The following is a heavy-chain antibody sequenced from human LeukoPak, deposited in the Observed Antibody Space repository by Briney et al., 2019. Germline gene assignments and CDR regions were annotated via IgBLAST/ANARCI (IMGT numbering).Heavy chain of an antibody. D-gene: IGHD3-10*01. Sequence: SETLSLTCAVYGGSFSGYYWSWIRQPPGKGLEWIGEINHSGSTNYNPSLKSRVTISVDTSKNQFSLKLSSVTAADTAVYYCARRGPYYYGSGKDYWGQGTLVTVSS. J-gene: IGHJ4*02. CDR1: GGSFSGYY. CDR2: INHSGST. V-gene: IGHV4-34*01. CDR3: ARRGPYYYGSGKDY.